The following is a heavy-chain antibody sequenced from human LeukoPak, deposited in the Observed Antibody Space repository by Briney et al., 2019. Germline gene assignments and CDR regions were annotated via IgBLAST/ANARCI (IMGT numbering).Heavy chain of an antibody. CDR3: ARHLDYGDYAAGWFDP. J-gene: IGHJ5*02. D-gene: IGHD4-17*01. V-gene: IGHV5-10-1*01. CDR1: GYSFTSYW. Sequence: GESLRISCKGSGYSFTSYWISWVRQMPGKGLEWMGRIDPSDSYTNYSPSFQGHVTISADKSISTAYLQWSSLKASDTAMYYCARHLDYGDYAAGWFDPWGRGALVTVSS. CDR2: IDPSDSYT.